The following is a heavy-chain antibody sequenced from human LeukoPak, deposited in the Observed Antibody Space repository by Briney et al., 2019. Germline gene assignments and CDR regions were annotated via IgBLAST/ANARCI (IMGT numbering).Heavy chain of an antibody. Sequence: ASVKVSCKASGYTFTSYAMHWVRQAPGQRLEWMGWINAGNGNTKYSQKFQGRVTITRDTSASTAYMELSSLRSEDTAVYYCAREVVVGGGNWFDPWGQGTLVTVSS. CDR3: AREVVVGGGNWFDP. J-gene: IGHJ5*02. D-gene: IGHD2-2*01. CDR2: INAGNGNT. CDR1: GYTFTSYA. V-gene: IGHV1-3*01.